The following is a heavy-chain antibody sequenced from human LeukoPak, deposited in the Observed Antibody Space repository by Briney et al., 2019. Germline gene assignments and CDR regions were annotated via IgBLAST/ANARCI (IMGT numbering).Heavy chain of an antibody. D-gene: IGHD2-15*01. Sequence: PGGSLRLSCAATGFTFSSYSMNWVPKAPGNGMHWVSYISRAGGTTKYYADSVKCRFSISRDSAKNSLYLQMNSLRDEDTAVYHCARDDSWAFDIWGQGAMVTVSS. CDR1: GFTFSSYS. J-gene: IGHJ3*02. V-gene: IGHV3-48*02. CDR3: ARDDSWAFDI. CDR2: ISRAGGTTK.